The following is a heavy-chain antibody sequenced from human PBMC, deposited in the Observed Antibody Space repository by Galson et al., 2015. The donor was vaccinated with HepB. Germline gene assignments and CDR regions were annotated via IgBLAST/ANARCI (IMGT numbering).Heavy chain of an antibody. V-gene: IGHV6-1*01. J-gene: IGHJ4*02. CDR2: TYYRSKWYN. CDR1: GDSVSSNSAA. Sequence: CAISGDSVSSNSAAWNWIRRSPSRGLEWLGRTYYRSKWYNDYAVSVKSRITINPDTSKNQFSLQLNSVTPEDTAVYYCARGGRLGYSSSWYYFDCWGQGTLVTVSS. CDR3: ARGGRLGYSSSWYYFDC. D-gene: IGHD6-13*01.